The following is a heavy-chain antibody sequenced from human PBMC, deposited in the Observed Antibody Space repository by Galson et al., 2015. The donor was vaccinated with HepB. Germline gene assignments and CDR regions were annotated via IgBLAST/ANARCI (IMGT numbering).Heavy chain of an antibody. CDR1: GFTFSSYG. CDR2: ISYDGSNK. CDR3: AKDRHSNYAYYYYYMDV. V-gene: IGHV3-30*18. J-gene: IGHJ6*03. D-gene: IGHD4-11*01. Sequence: SLRLSCAASGFTFSSYGMHWVRQAPGKGLEWVAVISYDGSNKYYADSVKGRFTISRDNSKNTLYLQMNSLRAEDTAVYYCAKDRHSNYAYYYYYMDVWGKGTTVTVSS.